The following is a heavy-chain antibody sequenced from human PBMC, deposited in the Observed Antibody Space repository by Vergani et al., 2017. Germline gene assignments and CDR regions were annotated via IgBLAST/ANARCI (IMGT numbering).Heavy chain of an antibody. CDR2: VTSSSRSQ. Sequence: EVQLVESGGGLVQPGGSLRLSCAASGFNFSSYSMNWVRQAPGKGLQWVSYVTSSSRSQSYADSVKGRFTISRDSVKNSLYLQMNSLRVEDTAVYYCVRDVRVSRTWGQGTLVAVSS. CDR3: VRDVRVSRT. V-gene: IGHV3-48*01. J-gene: IGHJ3*01. CDR1: GFNFSSYS.